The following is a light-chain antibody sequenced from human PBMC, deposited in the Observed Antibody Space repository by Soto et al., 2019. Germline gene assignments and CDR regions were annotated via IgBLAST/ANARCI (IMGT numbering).Light chain of an antibody. V-gene: IGLV1-36*01. CDR1: SSNIGNNG. J-gene: IGLJ1*01. CDR2: YND. Sequence: QSVLTQPPSVSAAPRQKVTISCSGSSSNIGNNGVNWYQQLPGKAPKLLIYYNDLLPSGVSDRFSGSKSGTSASLAISGLQSEDEADYYCAAWDGSLNGYVFGTGTKLTVL. CDR3: AAWDGSLNGYV.